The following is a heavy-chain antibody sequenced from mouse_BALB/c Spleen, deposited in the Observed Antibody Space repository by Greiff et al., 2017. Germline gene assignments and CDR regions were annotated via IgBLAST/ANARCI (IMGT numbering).Heavy chain of an antibody. Sequence: QVQLQQSGSELVKPGASVKLSCKASGYTFTSYYMYWVKQRPGQGLEWIGEINPSNGGTNFNEKFKSKATLTVDKSSSTAYMQLSSLTSEDSAVYYCTRRGLRGFAYWGQGTLVTVSA. CDR1: GYTFTSYY. D-gene: IGHD1-1*01. CDR3: TRRGLRGFAY. V-gene: IGHV1S81*02. CDR2: INPSNGGT. J-gene: IGHJ3*01.